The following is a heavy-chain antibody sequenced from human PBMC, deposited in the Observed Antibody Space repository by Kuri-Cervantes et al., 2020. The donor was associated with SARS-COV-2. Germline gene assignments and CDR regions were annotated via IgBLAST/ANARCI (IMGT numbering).Heavy chain of an antibody. CDR2: IYPGDSDT. CDR3: ARRAYGEQVDYYYMDV. Sequence: GGSLRLSCKGSGYSFTSYWIGWVRQTPGKGLEWMGIIYPGDSDTRYSPSFQGQVTISADKSISTAFLQWSSLKASDTAMYYCARRAYGEQVDYYYMDVWGKGTTVTVSS. D-gene: IGHD4-17*01. J-gene: IGHJ6*03. CDR1: GYSFTSYW. V-gene: IGHV5-51*01.